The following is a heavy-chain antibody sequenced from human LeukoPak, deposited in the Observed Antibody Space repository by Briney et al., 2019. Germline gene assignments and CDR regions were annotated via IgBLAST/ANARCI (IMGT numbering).Heavy chain of an antibody. J-gene: IGHJ5*02. CDR1: GGTFSSYA. D-gene: IGHD3-10*01. Sequence: SVKVSCKASGGTFSSYAISWVRQAPGQGLEWMGGIIPMSGTTNYAQKFQGRATITADKSTSTASMELSSLKSDDTAVYYCAKSRARGSGTYNWYDPWGQGTLVTVSS. CDR3: AKSRARGSGTYNWYDP. CDR2: IIPMSGTT. V-gene: IGHV1-69*06.